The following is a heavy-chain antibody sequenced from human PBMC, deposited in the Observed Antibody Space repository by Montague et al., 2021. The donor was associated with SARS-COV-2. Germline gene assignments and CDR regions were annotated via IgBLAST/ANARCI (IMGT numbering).Heavy chain of an antibody. J-gene: IGHJ1*01. CDR2: ISHSSNTI. CDR1: GFALSDYY. D-gene: IGHD3-22*01. V-gene: IGHV3-11*01. Sequence: SLRLSCAASGFALSDYYMAWIRQAPGKGLEWLAYISHSSNTIAYADSVKGRFTISRVNANTSVHLHMTNLRVEDTAAYYCARPPTFYCESSGYHSNWGQGAQVTVSS. CDR3: ARPPTFYCESSGYHSN.